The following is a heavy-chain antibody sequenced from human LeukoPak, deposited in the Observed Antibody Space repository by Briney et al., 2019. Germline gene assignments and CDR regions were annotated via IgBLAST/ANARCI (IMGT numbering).Heavy chain of an antibody. V-gene: IGHV3-48*03. Sequence: GGSLRLSCAVSGFTFSSYEMNWVRQAPGKGLEWVSYISSSGSTKYYADSVKGRFIIYRDNAKNSLYLQMNSLRAEDTAVYYCARLTYYYDSSGYWVFDYWGQGTLVTVSS. CDR3: ARLTYYYDSSGYWVFDY. D-gene: IGHD3-22*01. CDR2: ISSSGSTK. J-gene: IGHJ4*02. CDR1: GFTFSSYE.